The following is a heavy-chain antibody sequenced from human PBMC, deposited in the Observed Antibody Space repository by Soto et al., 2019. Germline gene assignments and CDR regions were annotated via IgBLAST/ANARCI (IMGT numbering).Heavy chain of an antibody. V-gene: IGHV3-7*04. CDR1: GFTFSRYW. CDR2: IKQDGSEK. D-gene: IGHD3-22*01. Sequence: GESLKISCAASGFTFSRYWMSWVRQAPGKGLEWVANIKQDGSEKWYVDSVKGRFTISRDNAKNSLYLQMISLRAEDTAVYYCARGDYYDTSGPFSDAFDIWGQGTMVTVSS. CDR3: ARGDYYDTSGPFSDAFDI. J-gene: IGHJ3*02.